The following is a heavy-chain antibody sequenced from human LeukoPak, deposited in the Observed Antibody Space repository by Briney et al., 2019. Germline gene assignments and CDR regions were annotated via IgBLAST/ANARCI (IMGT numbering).Heavy chain of an antibody. V-gene: IGHV3-33*01. CDR2: IWYDGSNK. Sequence: GGSLRLSCAASGFTFSSYGMHWVRQAPGKGLEWVAVIWYDGSNKYYADSVKGRFTISRDNSKNTLYLQMNSLRAEDTAVYYCARDRSIAAAGIQPGNYWGQGTLVTVSS. D-gene: IGHD6-13*01. J-gene: IGHJ4*02. CDR3: ARDRSIAAAGIQPGNY. CDR1: GFTFSSYG.